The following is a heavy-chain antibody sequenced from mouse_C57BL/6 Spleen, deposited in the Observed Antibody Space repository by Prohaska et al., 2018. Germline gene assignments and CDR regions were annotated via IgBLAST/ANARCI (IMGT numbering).Heavy chain of an antibody. CDR3: ARWGAIWGAY. Sequence: VQLQQSGPELVKPGASVKISCKASGYTFTDYYMNWVKQSQGKSLEWIGDINPNNGGTSYNQKFKGKATLTVDKSSSTAYMELRSLTSEDSVVYYCARWGAIWGAYWGQGTLVTVSA. CDR2: INPNNGGT. D-gene: IGHD4-1*01. CDR1: GYTFTDYY. V-gene: IGHV1-26*01. J-gene: IGHJ3*01.